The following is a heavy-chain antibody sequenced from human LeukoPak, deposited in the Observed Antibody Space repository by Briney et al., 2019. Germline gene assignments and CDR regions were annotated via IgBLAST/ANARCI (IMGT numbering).Heavy chain of an antibody. CDR1: GFTFSSYA. CDR3: AKDDRWLQFCC. J-gene: IGHJ4*02. CDR2: IIPSGHTT. D-gene: IGHD5-24*01. Sequence: AGGSLRLSCAASGFTFSSYAMSWVRQAPGEGLEWVSGIIPSGHTTYYADSVRGRFTISRDNSRNTVYLQMNSLRAEDTAVYYCAKDDRWLQFCCWGQGTLVTVSS. V-gene: IGHV3-23*01.